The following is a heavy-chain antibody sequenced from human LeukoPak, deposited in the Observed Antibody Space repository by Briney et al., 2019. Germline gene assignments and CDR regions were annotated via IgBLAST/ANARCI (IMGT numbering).Heavy chain of an antibody. Sequence: GGSLRLSCAASGFTFSSYSMNWVRQAPGKGLEWVSSISSSRSYIYYADSVKGRFTISRDNAKNSLYLQMNSLRAEDTAVYYCAREDVDTAIQRRFDYWGQGTLVTVSS. CDR1: GFTFSSYS. D-gene: IGHD5-18*01. CDR3: AREDVDTAIQRRFDY. CDR2: ISSSRSYI. V-gene: IGHV3-21*01. J-gene: IGHJ4*02.